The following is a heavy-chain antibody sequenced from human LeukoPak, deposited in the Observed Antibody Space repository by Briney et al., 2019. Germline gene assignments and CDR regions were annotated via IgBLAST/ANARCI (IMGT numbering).Heavy chain of an antibody. CDR2: ISYDGSNK. Sequence: GGSLRLSCAASGFTFSSYGMHWVRQAPGKGLEWVAVISYDGSNKYYADSVKGRFTISRDNSKNTLYLQMNSLRAEDTAVYYRAKSSDGSGYYSAESFQHWGQGTLVTVSS. CDR3: AKSSDGSGYYSAESFQH. D-gene: IGHD3-22*01. CDR1: GFTFSSYG. V-gene: IGHV3-30*18. J-gene: IGHJ1*01.